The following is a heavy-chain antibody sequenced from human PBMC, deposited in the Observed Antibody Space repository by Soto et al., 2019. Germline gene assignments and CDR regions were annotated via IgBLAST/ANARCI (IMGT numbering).Heavy chain of an antibody. CDR3: VRRVAASCGPVRNWFAP. CDR2: VNPKPGIR. CDR1: GYTFTNYE. Sequence: ASVKVSCKASGYTFTNYEINWVRQAAGQGLEWSGWVNPKPGIRCFAQKFRGRVAMTRDTSLSTVYLELSPLTSYATAVYSCVRRVAASCGPVRNWFAPWGQGTLVTVAS. V-gene: IGHV1-8*02. J-gene: IGHJ5*02. D-gene: IGHD1-26*01.